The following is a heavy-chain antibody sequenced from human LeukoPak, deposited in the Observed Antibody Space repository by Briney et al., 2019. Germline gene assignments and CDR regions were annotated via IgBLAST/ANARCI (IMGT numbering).Heavy chain of an antibody. Sequence: PGGSLRLSCAASGFTFSSYAMHWVRQAPGKGLEWVSVIYSGGSTYYADSVKGRFTISRDNSKNTLYLQMNSLRAEDTAVYYCARMSGYSYGLYYFDYWGQGTLVTVSS. D-gene: IGHD5-18*01. J-gene: IGHJ4*02. CDR3: ARMSGYSYGLYYFDY. V-gene: IGHV3-66*01. CDR2: IYSGGST. CDR1: GFTFSSYA.